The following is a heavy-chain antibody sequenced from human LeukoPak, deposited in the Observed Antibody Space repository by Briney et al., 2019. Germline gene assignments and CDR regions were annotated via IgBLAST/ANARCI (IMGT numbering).Heavy chain of an antibody. CDR3: ARDPYCSSTSCHYYYYYMDV. D-gene: IGHD2-2*01. V-gene: IGHV3-21*01. J-gene: IGHJ6*03. Sequence: GGSLRLSCAASGFTFSSYSMNWVRQAPGKGLEWVSSISSSSYIYYADSVKGRFTISRDNAKNSLYLQMNSLRAEDTAVYYCARDPYCSSTSCHYYYYYMDVWGKGTTVTVSS. CDR1: GFTFSSYS. CDR2: ISSSSYI.